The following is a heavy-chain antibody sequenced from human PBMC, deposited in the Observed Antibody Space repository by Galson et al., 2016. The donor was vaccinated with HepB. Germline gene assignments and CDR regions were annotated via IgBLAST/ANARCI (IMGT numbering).Heavy chain of an antibody. CDR3: ARGTRNAFDY. J-gene: IGHJ4*02. D-gene: IGHD1-14*01. Sequence: CAISGDSVSGNGAAAWNWFRQSTSRGLEWLGRTYYRYKWYYEYALSVTSRITISPDTSKNQFSLQLNSVTPEDAAVYVCARGTRNAFDYWGQGTLVTVSS. CDR1: GDSVSGNGAAA. CDR2: TYYRYKWYY. V-gene: IGHV6-1*01.